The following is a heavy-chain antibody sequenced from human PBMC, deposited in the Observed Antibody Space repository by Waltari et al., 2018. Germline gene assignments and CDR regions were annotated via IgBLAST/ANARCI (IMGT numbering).Heavy chain of an antibody. CDR3: AKDMRRYCSSTSCPGGFDY. CDR2: ISWNSGSI. V-gene: IGHV3-9*03. CDR1: GFTFDDYA. D-gene: IGHD2-2*01. Sequence: EVQLVESGGGLVQPGRSLRLSCAASGFTFDDYAMHWVRQAPGKGLEWVSGISWNSGSIGVADAVKGRFTISRDNAKNSLYLKMNSLRAEDMALYYCAKDMRRYCSSTSCPGGFDYWGQGTLVTVSS. J-gene: IGHJ4*02.